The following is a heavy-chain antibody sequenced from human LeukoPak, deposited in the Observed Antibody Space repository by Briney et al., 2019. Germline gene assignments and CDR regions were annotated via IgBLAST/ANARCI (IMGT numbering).Heavy chain of an antibody. CDR2: LHHSGIT. V-gene: IGHV4-59*08. Sequence: SETLSLTCTVSGGSISSYYWSWIRQSPGRGLEWIGTLHHSGITYYNPSLKSRVTISVDTSKNQFSLNLSSVTAADTAVYYCARHVNQLVTDFGPMGYFDYWGHGTLVTVSS. D-gene: IGHD3-3*01. CDR1: GGSISSYY. CDR3: ARHVNQLVTDFGPMGYFDY. J-gene: IGHJ4*01.